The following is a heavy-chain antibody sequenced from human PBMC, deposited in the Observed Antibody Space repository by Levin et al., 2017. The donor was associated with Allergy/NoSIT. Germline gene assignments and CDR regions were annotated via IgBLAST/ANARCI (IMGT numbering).Heavy chain of an antibody. Sequence: GSLRLSCAASGFTFSSYAMHWVRQAPGKGLEWVAVISYDGSNKYYADSVKGRFTISRDNSKNTLYLQMNSLRAEDTAVYYCARDVWVGDSGGSGYFDYWGQGTLVTVSS. V-gene: IGHV3-30*04. CDR3: ARDVWVGDSGGSGYFDY. D-gene: IGHD3-10*01. CDR1: GFTFSSYA. J-gene: IGHJ4*02. CDR2: ISYDGSNK.